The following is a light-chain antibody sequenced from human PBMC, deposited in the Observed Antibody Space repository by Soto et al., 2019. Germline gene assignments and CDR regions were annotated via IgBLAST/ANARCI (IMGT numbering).Light chain of an antibody. Sequence: QSVLTQPPSMSGAPGQRVTISCTGSSSNIGAGYDVHWYQLLPGTAPKLLICGNTNRPSGVPDRFFGSKSGTSASLAITGLRAEDEADYYCQSHDSSLNSWVFGGGTKLTVL. CDR2: GNT. V-gene: IGLV1-40*01. J-gene: IGLJ3*02. CDR1: SSNIGAGYD. CDR3: QSHDSSLNSWV.